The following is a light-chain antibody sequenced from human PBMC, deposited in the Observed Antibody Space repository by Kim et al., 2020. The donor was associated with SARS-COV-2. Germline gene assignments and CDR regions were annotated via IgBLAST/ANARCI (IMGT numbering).Light chain of an antibody. CDR1: QSVSTY. V-gene: IGKV3-11*01. CDR2: DAS. CDR3: QQRSSWPLT. Sequence: LAPGERAPLTCRASQSVSTYLAWYQQRSGQAPRVLIYDASNRATGIPARFSGSGSGTDFTLTISSLQPEDFAVYYCQQRSSWPLTIGGGTKVDIK. J-gene: IGKJ4*01.